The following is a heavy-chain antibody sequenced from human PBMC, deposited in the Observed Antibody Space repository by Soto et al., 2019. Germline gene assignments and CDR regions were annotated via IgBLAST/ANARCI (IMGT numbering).Heavy chain of an antibody. V-gene: IGHV1-69*06. D-gene: IGHD6-19*01. Sequence: SVKVSCKASGGTFSSYAISWVRQAPGQGLEWMGGIIPIFGTANYAQKFQGRVTITADKSTSTAYMELSSLRSEDTAVYYCARGGAVAGTPTSYYYYYGMDVWGQGTTVTVSS. CDR2: IIPIFGTA. CDR3: ARGGAVAGTPTSYYYYYGMDV. CDR1: GGTFSSYA. J-gene: IGHJ6*02.